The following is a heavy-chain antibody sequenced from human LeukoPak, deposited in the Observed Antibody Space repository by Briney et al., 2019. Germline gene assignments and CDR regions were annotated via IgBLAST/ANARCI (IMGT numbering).Heavy chain of an antibody. D-gene: IGHD3-10*01. J-gene: IGHJ3*02. Sequence: GESLKISCKGSGYNFTNYGIGWVRQMPGKGVEWMGRIDPSDSYNNYRPSFQGHVTISADKSISTAYLQWSSLKASDTAMYYCARPRVRGVIGAFDIWGQGTMVTVSS. CDR2: IDPSDSYN. CDR1: GYNFTNYG. CDR3: ARPRVRGVIGAFDI. V-gene: IGHV5-10-1*01.